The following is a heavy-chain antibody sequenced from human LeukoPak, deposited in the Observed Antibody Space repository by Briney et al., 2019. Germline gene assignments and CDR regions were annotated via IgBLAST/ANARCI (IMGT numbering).Heavy chain of an antibody. Sequence: ASVKVSCKASGYTFTGYYMHWVRQAPGQGLEWMGWINPNSGGTNYAQKFQGRVTMTRDTSISTAYMGLSRLRSDDTAVYYCARDSQIGSCSSTSCYLSWFDPWGQGTLVTVSS. CDR2: INPNSGGT. J-gene: IGHJ5*02. D-gene: IGHD2-2*01. CDR1: GYTFTGYY. CDR3: ARDSQIGSCSSTSCYLSWFDP. V-gene: IGHV1-2*02.